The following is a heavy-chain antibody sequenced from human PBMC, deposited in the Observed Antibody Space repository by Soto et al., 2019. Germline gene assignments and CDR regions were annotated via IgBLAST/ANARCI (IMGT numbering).Heavy chain of an antibody. V-gene: IGHV3-7*01. CDR3: VRERISS. CDR2: IKQDGSEK. D-gene: IGHD2-15*01. Sequence: EVQLVESAGGLVQPGGSLRLSCAASGFTFETSWMTWVRQAPGKGLEWVANIKQDGSEKYYVDSVKGRFTISRDNAKNSLYLQMNSLRVEDTAVYFCVRERISSWGQGTLVTVSS. J-gene: IGHJ4*02. CDR1: GFTFETSW.